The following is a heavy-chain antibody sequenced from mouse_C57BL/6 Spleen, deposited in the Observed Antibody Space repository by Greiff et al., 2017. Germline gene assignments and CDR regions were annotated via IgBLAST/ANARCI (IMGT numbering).Heavy chain of an antibody. CDR3: ARTAYDGLYYFDY. V-gene: IGHV1-19*01. CDR2: INPYNGGT. D-gene: IGHD2-3*01. J-gene: IGHJ2*01. CDR1: GYTFTDYY. Sequence: EVQLQQSGPVLVKPGASVKMSCKASGYTFTDYYMNWVKQSHGKSLEWIGVINPYNGGTSYNQKFKGKATLTVDKSSSTAYMELNSLTSEDSAVYYCARTAYDGLYYFDYWGQGTTRTVSS.